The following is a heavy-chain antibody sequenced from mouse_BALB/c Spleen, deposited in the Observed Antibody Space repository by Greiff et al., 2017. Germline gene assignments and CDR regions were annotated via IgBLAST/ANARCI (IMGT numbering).Heavy chain of an antibody. CDR3: ASPYYYGSSWFAY. D-gene: IGHD1-1*01. CDR2: ISDGGSYT. Sequence: EVKLVESGGGLVKPGGSLKLSCAASGFTFSDYYMYWVRQTPEKRLEWVATISDGGSYTYYPDSVKGRFTISRDNAKNNLYLQMSSLKSEDTAMYYCASPYYYGSSWFAYWGQGTLVTVSA. V-gene: IGHV5-4*02. CDR1: GFTFSDYY. J-gene: IGHJ3*01.